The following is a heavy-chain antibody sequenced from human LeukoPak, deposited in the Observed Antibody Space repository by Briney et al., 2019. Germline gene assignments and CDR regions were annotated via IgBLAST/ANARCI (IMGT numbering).Heavy chain of an antibody. CDR2: INGDGGST. D-gene: IGHD3-10*01. J-gene: IGHJ5*01. CDR3: ARDRGNSWFAFDS. V-gene: IGHV3-74*03. Sequence: GGSLRLSCAASGFTFDDYAMHWVRQAPGKALVWVARINGDGGSTMHADSVKGRFTISRDNAKNTMHLQMNGLSADDTAIYYCARDRGNSWFAFDSWGQGTLVTVSS. CDR1: GFTFDDYA.